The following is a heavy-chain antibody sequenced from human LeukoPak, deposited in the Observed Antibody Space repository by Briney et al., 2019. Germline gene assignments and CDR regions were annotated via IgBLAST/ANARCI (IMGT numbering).Heavy chain of an antibody. CDR2: ISGSSTTI. V-gene: IGHV3-48*02. J-gene: IGHJ4*02. Sequence: GGSLRLSCAASGFTFSSYTMTWVRQAPGKGLEWVSYISGSSTTIYYADSVKGRFTISRDNAKNSLYLQMNSLRDEDTAVYYCARGRQPLDYWGQGTLVTVSS. CDR3: ARGRQPLDY. CDR1: GFTFSSYT. D-gene: IGHD6-13*01.